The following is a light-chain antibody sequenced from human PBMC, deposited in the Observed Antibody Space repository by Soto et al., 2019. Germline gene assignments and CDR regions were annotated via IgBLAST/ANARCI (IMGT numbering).Light chain of an antibody. J-gene: IGLJ1*01. V-gene: IGLV1-40*01. CDR1: TSTPGAGYD. CDR3: QVDDNSVRSYV. CDR2: DNT. Sequence: QSVLTQPASVSGAPGQTVSLSCTGTTSTPGAGYDVLWYRHLPGTAPTLLVSDNTNRPSGLPDRCSGSKSGTSASLAISGLQSEDGADYYCQVDDNSVRSYVCGAGSQGTVL.